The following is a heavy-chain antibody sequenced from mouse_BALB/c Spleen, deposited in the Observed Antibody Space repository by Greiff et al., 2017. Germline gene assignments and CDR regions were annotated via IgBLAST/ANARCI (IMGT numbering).Heavy chain of an antibody. D-gene: IGHD1-1*01. CDR1: GFSFTSYG. J-gene: IGHJ4*01. V-gene: IGHV2-9*02. CDR2: IWAGGST. CDR3: ARAVYYYGSSYRYYDMDY. Sequence: QVQLLQSGPGLVAPSQSLSLTCTVSGFSFTSYGVHWVRQPPGKGLEWLGVIWAGGSTNYNSALMSRLSISTDNSKSQVFLKMNRLQTDDTAMYYCARAVYYYGSSYRYYDMDYWGQGTTVTVSS.